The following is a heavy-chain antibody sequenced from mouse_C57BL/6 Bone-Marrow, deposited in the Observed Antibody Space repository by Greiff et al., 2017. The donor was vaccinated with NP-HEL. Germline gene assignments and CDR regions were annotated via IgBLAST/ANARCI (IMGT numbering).Heavy chain of an antibody. D-gene: IGHD2-5*01. J-gene: IGHJ1*03. V-gene: IGHV7-3*01. CDR1: GFTFTDYY. CDR3: ARFAYYSKGGNWYFDV. CDR2: IRNKANGYTT. Sequence: EVKLVESGGGLVQPGGSLSLSCAASGFTFTDYYMSWVRQPPGKALEWLGFIRNKANGYTTEYSASVKGRFTISRDNSQSILYLQMNALRAEDSATYYCARFAYYSKGGNWYFDVWGTGTTVTVSS.